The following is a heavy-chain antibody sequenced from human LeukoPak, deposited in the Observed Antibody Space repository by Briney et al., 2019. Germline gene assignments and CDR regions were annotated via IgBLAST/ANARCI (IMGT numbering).Heavy chain of an antibody. J-gene: IGHJ3*02. Sequence: GASVKVSCKASGYTFTSYGISWVRQAPGQGLEWMGWISAYNGNTNYAQKLQGRVTMTTDTSTSTAYMELRSLRSDDTAVYYCARDLSPRLEPDAFDIWGQGTMVTVSS. D-gene: IGHD3-3*01. CDR1: GYTFTSYG. V-gene: IGHV1-18*01. CDR2: ISAYNGNT. CDR3: ARDLSPRLEPDAFDI.